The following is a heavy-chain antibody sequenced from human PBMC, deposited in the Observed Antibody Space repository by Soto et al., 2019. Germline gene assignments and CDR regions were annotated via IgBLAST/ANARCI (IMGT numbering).Heavy chain of an antibody. CDR1: GYTFTNFG. D-gene: IGHD3-16*01. Sequence: ASVKVSCKASGYTFTNFGISWVRQAPGQGLEWMGWISAYNGNTNYAQKFQGRVTMTTDTSTSTAYMEVRSLRFDDTAVYYCARRGTPLDYWGQGTLVTVSS. CDR3: ARRGTPLDY. J-gene: IGHJ4*02. V-gene: IGHV1-18*01. CDR2: ISAYNGNT.